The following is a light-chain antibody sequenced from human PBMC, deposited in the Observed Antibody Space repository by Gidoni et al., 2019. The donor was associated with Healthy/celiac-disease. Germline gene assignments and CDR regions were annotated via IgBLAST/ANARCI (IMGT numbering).Light chain of an antibody. J-gene: IGKJ1*01. CDR1: QSVLYSSNNKNY. CDR2: WAS. V-gene: IGKV4-1*01. Sequence: DIVMTQSPDSLAVSLGERATINCKSSQSVLYSSNNKNYLAWYQQKPGQPPKLLIYWASTRESGVPDRFSGTGSGTDFTLTISSLQAEAVAVYYCQQYYRTPRTFGQGTKVEIK. CDR3: QQYYRTPRT.